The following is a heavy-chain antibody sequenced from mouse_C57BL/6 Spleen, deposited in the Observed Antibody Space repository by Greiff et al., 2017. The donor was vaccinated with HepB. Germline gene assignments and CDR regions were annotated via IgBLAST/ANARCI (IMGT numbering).Heavy chain of an antibody. D-gene: IGHD2-1*01. Sequence: QVQLQQPGAELVRPGSSVKLSCKASGYTFTSYWMHWVKQRPIQGLEWIGNIDPSDSETHYNQKFKDKATLTVDKSSSTAYMQLSSLTSEDSAVYYCARHNYGNYVGFAYWGQGTLVTVSA. CDR2: IDPSDSET. CDR3: ARHNYGNYVGFAY. V-gene: IGHV1-52*01. J-gene: IGHJ3*01. CDR1: GYTFTSYW.